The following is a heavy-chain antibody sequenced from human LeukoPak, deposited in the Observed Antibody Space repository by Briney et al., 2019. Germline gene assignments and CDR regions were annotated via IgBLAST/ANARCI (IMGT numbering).Heavy chain of an antibody. D-gene: IGHD6-6*01. V-gene: IGHV3-23*01. CDR1: GFTFSSYD. J-gene: IGHJ4*02. Sequence: GSLRLSCAASGFTFSSYDMSWVRQAPGKGLEWVSSISGSGGSTYYADSVKGRFTISRDNSKNALYLQMNSLRAEDTAVYYCATDYGSSAHFDYWGQGTLVTVSS. CDR2: ISGSGGST. CDR3: ATDYGSSAHFDY.